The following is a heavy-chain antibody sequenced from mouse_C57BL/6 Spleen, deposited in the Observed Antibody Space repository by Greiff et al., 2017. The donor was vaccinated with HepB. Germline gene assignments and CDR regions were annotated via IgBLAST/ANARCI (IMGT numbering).Heavy chain of an antibody. Sequence: QVQLKQPGAELVKPGASVKLSCKASGYTFTRYWMQWVKQRPGQGLEWIGEINPSDTYTNYNQKFKGKATLTVDTSSSTAYMQVSSLTSEDSAVYYCAKGSDVWGTGTTVTVSS. CDR2: INPSDTYT. CDR3: AKGSDV. J-gene: IGHJ1*03. V-gene: IGHV1-50*01. CDR1: GYTFTRYW.